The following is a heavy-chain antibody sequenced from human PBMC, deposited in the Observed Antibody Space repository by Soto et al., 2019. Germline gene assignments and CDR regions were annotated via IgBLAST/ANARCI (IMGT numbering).Heavy chain of an antibody. D-gene: IGHD2-2*01. CDR3: ARSGSSTSCYYYYYYYMDV. J-gene: IGHJ6*03. CDR1: GYTLTSYD. CDR2: MNPNSGNT. V-gene: IGHV1-8*01. Sequence: GASVKVSCKASGYTLTSYDINWVRQATGQGLEWMGWMNPNSGNTGYAQKFQGRVTMTRNTSISTAYMELSSLRSEDTAVYYCARSGSSTSCYYYYYYYMDVWGKGTTVTVSS.